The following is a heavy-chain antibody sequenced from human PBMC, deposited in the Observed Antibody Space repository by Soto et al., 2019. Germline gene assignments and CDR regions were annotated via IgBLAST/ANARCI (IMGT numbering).Heavy chain of an antibody. Sequence: GGSLRLSCEAAGFTFSGFDMHWVRQPTGKGLEWVSTIGTAGDTYYAVSVKGRFTISRDNAKNSLSLQMNSLRAGDTAVYFCARGQEVGAHFFDSWGQGTQVTVSS. D-gene: IGHD2-15*01. CDR3: ARGQEVGAHFFDS. V-gene: IGHV3-13*01. CDR2: IGTAGDT. J-gene: IGHJ4*02. CDR1: GFTFSGFD.